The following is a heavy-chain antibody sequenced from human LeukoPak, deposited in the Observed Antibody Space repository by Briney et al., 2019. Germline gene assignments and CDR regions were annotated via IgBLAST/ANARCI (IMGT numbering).Heavy chain of an antibody. CDR1: GYTFTGFH. V-gene: IGHV1-2*02. Sequence: ASVKVPCKASGYTFTGFHIHWVRQAPGQGLEYMGWINPNSGDTNYAQKFQGRVTMTWDTSISTAYMELSSLRFDDTAVYYCTTSPGDPFDYWGQGTLVTVSS. CDR2: INPNSGDT. CDR3: TTSPGDPFDY. J-gene: IGHJ4*02. D-gene: IGHD3-16*01.